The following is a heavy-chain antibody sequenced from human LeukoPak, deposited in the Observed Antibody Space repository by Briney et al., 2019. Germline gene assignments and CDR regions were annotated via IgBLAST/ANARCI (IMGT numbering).Heavy chain of an antibody. J-gene: IGHJ4*02. D-gene: IGHD5-12*01. Sequence: PGGSLRLSCVASGFSFNNYAMNWVRQAPGEGLEWVSLFIGSSGTTFYADSVRGRFTISRDKSKSTLYLQMNRLRAEDTAVYYCAKGAYDYIEITYFDYWGQGSLVTVSS. CDR2: FIGSSGTT. V-gene: IGHV3-23*01. CDR1: GFSFNNYA. CDR3: AKGAYDYIEITYFDY.